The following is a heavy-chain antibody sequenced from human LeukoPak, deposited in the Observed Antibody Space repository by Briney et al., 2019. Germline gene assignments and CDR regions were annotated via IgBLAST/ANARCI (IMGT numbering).Heavy chain of an antibody. J-gene: IGHJ4*02. V-gene: IGHV4-39*07. Sequence: SETLSLTCTVSGGSISSSSYYWGWIRQPPGKGLEWIGSIYYSGSTYYNPPLKSRVTISVDTSKNQFSLKLSSVTAADTAVYYCATPVVVTAIPHQRDYWGQGTLVTVSS. CDR2: IYYSGST. CDR1: GGSISSSSYY. D-gene: IGHD2-21*02. CDR3: ATPVVVTAIPHQRDY.